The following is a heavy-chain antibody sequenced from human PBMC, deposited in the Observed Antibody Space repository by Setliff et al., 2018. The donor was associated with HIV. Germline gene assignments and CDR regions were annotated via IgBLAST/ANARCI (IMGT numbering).Heavy chain of an antibody. V-gene: IGHV1-8*01. D-gene: IGHD3-22*01. Sequence: ASVKVSCKASGYTFTSYDINWVRQATGHGLEWMGWINPYSGNTGYAQKFQGRVTMTRETSTSTAYLELSNRRAEDTAVYYCVRGIYDSSGFWYPHGDSWGQGTLVTVSS. CDR1: GYTFTSYD. CDR3: VRGIYDSSGFWYPHGDS. CDR2: INPYSGNT. J-gene: IGHJ5*01.